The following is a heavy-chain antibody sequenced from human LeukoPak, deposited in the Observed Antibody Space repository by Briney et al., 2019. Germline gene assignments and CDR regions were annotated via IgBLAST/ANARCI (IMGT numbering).Heavy chain of an antibody. CDR2: IYYTGST. CDR1: GGSLSTYY. Sequence: SETLSLTCTVSGGSLSTYYWGWIRQPPGKGLEWMGYIYYTGSTNYNPSLKSRVTISVDTSKNQFSLRLTSVTAADTAVYYCARASGGYYNNWFDPWGQGTLVPVSS. CDR3: ARASGGYYNNWFDP. J-gene: IGHJ5*02. D-gene: IGHD3-22*01. V-gene: IGHV4-59*01.